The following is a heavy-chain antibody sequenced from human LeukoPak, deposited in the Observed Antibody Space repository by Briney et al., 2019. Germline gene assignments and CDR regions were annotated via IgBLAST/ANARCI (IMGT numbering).Heavy chain of an antibody. Sequence: PGGSLRFSCAASGFTFSSYAMSWVRQAPGKGLEWVSAISGSGGSTYYADSVKGRFTISRDNSKNTLYLQMNSLRAEDTAVYYCAKSGSYSEYYFDYWGQGTLVTVSS. J-gene: IGHJ4*02. CDR2: ISGSGGST. D-gene: IGHD1-26*01. CDR1: GFTFSSYA. CDR3: AKSGSYSEYYFDY. V-gene: IGHV3-23*01.